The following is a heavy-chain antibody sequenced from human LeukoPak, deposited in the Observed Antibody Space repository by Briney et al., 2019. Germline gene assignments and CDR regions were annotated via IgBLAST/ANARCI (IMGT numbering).Heavy chain of an antibody. CDR2: ISDSGSNI. CDR3: ARAKFDSSGYYYRGFDI. V-gene: IGHV3-11*04. CDR1: GIIFSDYY. Sequence: PGGSLRLPCAASGIIFSDYYMGWIRQAPGRGLEWVSYISDSGSNIYYTDSVKGRFTMSRDNAKKSLYLQMNSLRAEDTAVYYCARAKFDSSGYYYRGFDIWGQGTMVTVSS. D-gene: IGHD3-22*01. J-gene: IGHJ3*02.